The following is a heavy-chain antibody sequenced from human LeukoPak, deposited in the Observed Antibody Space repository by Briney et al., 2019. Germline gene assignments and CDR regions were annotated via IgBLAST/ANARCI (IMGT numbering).Heavy chain of an antibody. CDR2: IYYSGST. V-gene: IGHV4-30-4*08. CDR3: ARESSSSSSGY. Sequence: KTSETLSLTCTVSGGSISSGDYYWSWIRQPPGKGLEWIGYIYYSGSTYYNPSLKSRVTISVDTSKNQFSLKLSSVTAADTAVYYCARESSSSSSGYWGPGTLVTVSS. D-gene: IGHD6-6*01. CDR1: GGSISSGDYY. J-gene: IGHJ4*02.